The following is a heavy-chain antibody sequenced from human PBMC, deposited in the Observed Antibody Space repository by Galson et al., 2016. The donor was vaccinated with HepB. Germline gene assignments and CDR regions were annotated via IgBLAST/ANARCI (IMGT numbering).Heavy chain of an antibody. CDR2: IYPTDSDT. CDR3: ARPRMWASRDAFDI. CDR1: GYTFATYW. Sequence: QSGAAVKKPGESLTISCTGSGYTFATYWIAWVRQMPGKGLEWMGIIYPTDSDTRYSPSFQGQVTMSADKSTSTASLQWNTLKASDPASYYCARPRMWASRDAFDIWGQGTMVTVSS. D-gene: IGHD1-26*01. V-gene: IGHV5-51*01. J-gene: IGHJ3*02.